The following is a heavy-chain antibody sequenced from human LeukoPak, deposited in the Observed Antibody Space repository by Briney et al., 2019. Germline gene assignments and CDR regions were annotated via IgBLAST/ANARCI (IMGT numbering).Heavy chain of an antibody. D-gene: IGHD1-26*01. CDR3: ARVRSGSSSSFDL. J-gene: IGHJ2*01. CDR1: GFTFNSYE. CDR2: ISSSSSYI. Sequence: PGGSLRLSCAASGFTFNSYEMNWVRQAPGKGLEWVSSISSSSSYIYYADSLKGRSTISRDNAKNSLYLQMNSLRAEDTAVYYCARVRSGSSSSFDLWGRGTLVTVSS. V-gene: IGHV3-21*01.